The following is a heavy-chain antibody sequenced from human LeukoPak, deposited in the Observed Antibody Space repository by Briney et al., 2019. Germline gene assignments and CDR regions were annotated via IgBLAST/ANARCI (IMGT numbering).Heavy chain of an antibody. CDR2: ISYDGSNK. Sequence: GGSLRLSCAASGFTFSSYAMSWVRQAPGKGLEWVAVISYDGSNKYYADSVKGRFTISRDNSKNTLYLQMNSLRAEDTAVYYCASTPAAGALQFDYWGQGTLVTVSS. V-gene: IGHV3-30*04. CDR3: ASTPAAGALQFDY. J-gene: IGHJ4*02. D-gene: IGHD6-25*01. CDR1: GFTFSSYA.